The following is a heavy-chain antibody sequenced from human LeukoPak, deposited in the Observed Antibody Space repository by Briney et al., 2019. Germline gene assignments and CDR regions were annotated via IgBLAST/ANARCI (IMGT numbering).Heavy chain of an antibody. CDR2: IYSGGST. D-gene: IGHD3-10*01. V-gene: IGHV3-66*01. CDR3: ARVKDSGPDDY. J-gene: IGHJ4*02. CDR1: GFTVSSNY. Sequence: GGSLRLSCAASGFTVSSNYMSWVRQAPGKGLEWVSVIYSGGSTYYVDSVKGRFTISRDNSKNTLYLQMNSLRAEDTAVYYCARVKDSGPDDYWGQGTLVTVSS.